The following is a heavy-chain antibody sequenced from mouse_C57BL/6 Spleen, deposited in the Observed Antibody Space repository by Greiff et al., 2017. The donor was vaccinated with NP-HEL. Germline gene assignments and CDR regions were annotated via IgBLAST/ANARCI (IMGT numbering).Heavy chain of an antibody. CDR2: ISYSGST. V-gene: IGHV3-1*01. Sequence: EVKLLESGPGMVKPSQSLSLTCTVTGYSITSGYDWHWIRHFPGNKLEWMGYISYSGSTNYNQSLKSRISITHDTSKNHFFLKLNSVTTEDTATYYCAGEGGDGSHYAMDYWGQGTSVTVSS. D-gene: IGHD2-3*01. CDR1: GYSITSGYD. J-gene: IGHJ4*01. CDR3: AGEGGDGSHYAMDY.